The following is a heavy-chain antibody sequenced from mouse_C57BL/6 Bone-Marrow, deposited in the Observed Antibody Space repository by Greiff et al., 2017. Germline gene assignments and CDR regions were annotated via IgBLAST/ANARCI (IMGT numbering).Heavy chain of an antibody. J-gene: IGHJ2*01. CDR2: INPYNGGT. V-gene: IGHV1-19*01. CDR1: GYTFTDYY. D-gene: IGHD1-1*01. Sequence: VQLKQSGPVLVKPGASVKMSCKASGYTFTDYYMNWVKQSHGKSLEWIGVINPYNGGTSYNQKFKGKATLTVDKSSSTAYMELNSLTSEDSAVYYCARWGSSYLNYWGQGTTLTVSS. CDR3: ARWGSSYLNY.